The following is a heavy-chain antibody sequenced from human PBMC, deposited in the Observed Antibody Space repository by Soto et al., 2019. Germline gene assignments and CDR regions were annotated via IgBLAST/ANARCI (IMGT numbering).Heavy chain of an antibody. J-gene: IGHJ4*02. CDR3: ARVGGIAARSDY. Sequence: SETLSLTCAVYGGSFSGYYWSWIRQPPGKGLEWIGEINHSGSTNYNPSLKSRVTISVDTSKNQFSLKLSSVTAADTAVYYCARVGGIAARSDYWGQGTMVTFSS. CDR2: INHSGST. V-gene: IGHV4-34*01. D-gene: IGHD6-6*01. CDR1: GGSFSGYY.